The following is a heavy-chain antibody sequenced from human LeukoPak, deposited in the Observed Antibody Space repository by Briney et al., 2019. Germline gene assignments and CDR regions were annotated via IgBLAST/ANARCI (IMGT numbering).Heavy chain of an antibody. CDR1: GFTFSSYG. D-gene: IGHD3-10*01. CDR3: ANLPYYGSGSYYYYMDV. V-gene: IGHV3-30*02. J-gene: IGHJ6*03. Sequence: GGSLRLSCAASGFTFSSYGMHWVRQAPGKGLEWVAFIRYDGSNKYYADSVKGRFTISRDNSKNTLYLQMNSLRAEDTAVYYCANLPYYGSGSYYYYMDVWGKGTTVTISS. CDR2: IRYDGSNK.